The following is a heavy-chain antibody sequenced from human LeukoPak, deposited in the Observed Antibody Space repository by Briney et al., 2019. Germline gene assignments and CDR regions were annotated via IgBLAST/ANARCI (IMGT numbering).Heavy chain of an antibody. CDR1: GFTFSSYA. J-gene: IGHJ4*02. V-gene: IGHV3-30-3*02. CDR2: ISYDGSNK. CDR3: AKSGPDPYYFDY. Sequence: GGSLRLSCAASGFTFSSYAMHWVRQAPGKGLEWVAVISYDGSNKYYADSVKGRFTISRDNSKNTLYLQMNSLRAEDTAVYYCAKSGPDPYYFDYWGQGTLVTVSS.